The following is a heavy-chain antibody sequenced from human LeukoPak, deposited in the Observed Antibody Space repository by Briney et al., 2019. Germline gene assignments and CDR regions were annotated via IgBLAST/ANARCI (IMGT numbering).Heavy chain of an antibody. CDR3: ARANRHYYDSSGYYSYFDY. CDR1: GYTFTGYY. V-gene: IGHV1-2*02. J-gene: IGHJ4*02. D-gene: IGHD3-22*01. CDR2: INPNSGGT. Sequence: ASVKVSCKASGYTFTGYYMHRVRQAPGQGLEWMGWINPNSGGTNYAQKFQGRVTMTRDTSISTAYMELSRLRSDDTAVYYCARANRHYYDSSGYYSYFDYWGQGTLVTVSS.